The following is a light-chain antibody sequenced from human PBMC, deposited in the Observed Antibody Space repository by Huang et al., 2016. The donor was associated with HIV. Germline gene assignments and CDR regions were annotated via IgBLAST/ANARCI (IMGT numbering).Light chain of an antibody. CDR3: QQYHSDLWT. CDR1: QRVSYNSYSESY. CDR2: WAS. J-gene: IGKJ1*01. V-gene: IGKV4-1*01. Sequence: DIVMTQSPDFLAVPLGERATINCKSSQRVSYNSYSESYVALFHQKPGQSPKLLIYWASTRESGVPDRFSGSGSGTDFTLTISSLQAEDVGVYYCQQYHSDLWTFGQGTRVEIK.